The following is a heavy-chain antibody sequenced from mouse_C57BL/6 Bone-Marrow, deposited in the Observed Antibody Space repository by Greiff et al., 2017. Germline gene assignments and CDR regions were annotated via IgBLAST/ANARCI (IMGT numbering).Heavy chain of an antibody. J-gene: IGHJ4*01. V-gene: IGHV2-6*03. Sequence: VKLQESGPGLVAPSQSLTITCTASGFSLTSYGVHWVRQPPGKGLEWLVVIWSDGSTTYNSAHKSRMSISKDNSKSQVFLKMNSLQTDDTAMYYCAREGPSRESYAMDYWGQGTSVTVSS. D-gene: IGHD3-3*01. CDR2: IWSDGST. CDR3: AREGPSRESYAMDY. CDR1: GFSLTSYG.